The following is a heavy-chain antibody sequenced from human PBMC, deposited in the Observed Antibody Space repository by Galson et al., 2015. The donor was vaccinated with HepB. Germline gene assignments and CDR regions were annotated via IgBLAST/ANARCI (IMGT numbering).Heavy chain of an antibody. J-gene: IGHJ4*02. Sequence: SVKVSCKASGDTVSSYTINWVRQAPGHGLEWMGRIIPIVDIVNYAQRFQGRVTISADRSTNTVYMDLSSLTFEDTAVYYCARGEDVRYYFDSWGLGSLVTVSS. CDR1: GDTVSSYT. CDR2: IIPIVDIV. CDR3: ARGEDVRYYFDS. D-gene: IGHD3-10*01. V-gene: IGHV1-69*02.